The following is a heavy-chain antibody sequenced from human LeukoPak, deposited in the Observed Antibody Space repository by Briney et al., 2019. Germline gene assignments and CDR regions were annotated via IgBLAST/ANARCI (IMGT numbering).Heavy chain of an antibody. D-gene: IGHD1-26*01. CDR2: ISAYNGNT. CDR3: ARDNSGSYLSAEYFHH. V-gene: IGHV1-18*01. CDR1: GYTFTSYG. J-gene: IGHJ1*01. Sequence: ASAKVSCKASGYTFTSYGISWVRQAPGQGLEWVGWISAYNGNTNYAQKLQGRVTMTTDTSTTTAYMELRSLRSDDTAVYYCARDNSGSYLSAEYFHHWGQGTLVTVSS.